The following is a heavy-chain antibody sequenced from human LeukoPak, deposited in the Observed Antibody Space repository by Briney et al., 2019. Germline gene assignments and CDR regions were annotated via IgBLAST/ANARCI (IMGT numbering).Heavy chain of an antibody. CDR2: INPNSGGT. Sequence: ASVKVSCKASGYTFTGYYMHWVRQAPGQGLEWMGRINPNSGGTNYAQKFQGRVTMTRDTSISTAYMELSRLRSDNTAVYYCARESSGWHYHYWGQGTLVTVSS. CDR1: GYTFTGYY. D-gene: IGHD6-19*01. V-gene: IGHV1-2*06. J-gene: IGHJ4*02. CDR3: ARESSGWHYHY.